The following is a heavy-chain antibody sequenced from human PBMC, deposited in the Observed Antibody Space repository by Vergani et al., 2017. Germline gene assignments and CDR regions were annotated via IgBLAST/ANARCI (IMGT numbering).Heavy chain of an antibody. J-gene: IGHJ5*02. D-gene: IGHD2-21*02. Sequence: QLQLQESGSGLVKPSQTLSLTCAVSGGSISSGGYSWSWIRQPPGKGLEWIGYIYHSGSTYYNPSLKSRVTISVDRSKNQFSLKLSSVTAADTAVYYCASAYGDFGPWFDPWGQGTLVTVSS. CDR3: ASAYGDFGPWFDP. CDR1: GGSISSGGYS. V-gene: IGHV4-30-2*01. CDR2: IYHSGST.